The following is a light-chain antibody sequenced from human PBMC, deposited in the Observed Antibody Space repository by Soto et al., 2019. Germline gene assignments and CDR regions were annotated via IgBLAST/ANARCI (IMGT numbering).Light chain of an antibody. J-gene: IGLJ1*01. CDR2: EVS. V-gene: IGLV2-14*01. CDR1: SSDVGGYNY. CDR3: SSYTSSSTDV. Sequence: QSVLTQPASVSGSPGQSITISCTGTSSDVGGYNYVSWYQQHPGKAPKLMIYEVSNRPSGVSNRFSGSKSVNTASLNISGLQSEDEADYYCSSYTSSSTDVFGTGTKLTVL.